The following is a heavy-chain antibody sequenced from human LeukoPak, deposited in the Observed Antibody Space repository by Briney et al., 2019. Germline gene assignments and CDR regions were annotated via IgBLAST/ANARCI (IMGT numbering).Heavy chain of an antibody. V-gene: IGHV4-61*01. CDR2: IYYSGST. J-gene: IGHJ4*02. CDR3: ARKTTVNLFDY. CDR1: GDSISSSSSY. Sequence: SETLSLTCTVSGDSISSSSSYWSWIRQPPGKGLEWIGYIYYSGSTNYNPSLKSRVTISVDTSKNQFSLKLSSVTAADTAVYYCARKTTVNLFDYWGQGTLVTVSS. D-gene: IGHD4-17*01.